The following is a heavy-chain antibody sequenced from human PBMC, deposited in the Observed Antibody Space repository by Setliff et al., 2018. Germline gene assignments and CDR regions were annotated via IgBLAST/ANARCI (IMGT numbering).Heavy chain of an antibody. CDR1: GGSFSAYY. V-gene: IGHV4-34*01. CDR3: ARASSGWYSAYYYYMDV. CDR2: VNYSANA. D-gene: IGHD6-19*01. J-gene: IGHJ6*03. Sequence: SETLSLTCAVCGGSFSAYYWSWARQPPGKGLEWIGEVNYSANASHNPSLKSRVTISLDTSKNQFSLNLTSVTAADTAVYYCARASSGWYSAYYYYMDVWGKGTTVTVS.